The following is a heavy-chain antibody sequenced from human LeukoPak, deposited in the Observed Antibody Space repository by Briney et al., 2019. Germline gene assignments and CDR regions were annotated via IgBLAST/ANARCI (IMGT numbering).Heavy chain of an antibody. Sequence: GGSLRLSCAASDFTSSDYYMSWIRQAPGKGLEWVSYITSSGSTLHYADSVKGRFTISRDSAKNSSYLQMNSLRADDTAVYYCARSGCSSSYDIWTGYFDYWGQGTLVTVSS. D-gene: IGHD3-9*01. V-gene: IGHV3-11*04. CDR3: ARSGCSSSYDIWTGYFDY. J-gene: IGHJ4*02. CDR1: DFTSSDYY. CDR2: ITSSGSTL.